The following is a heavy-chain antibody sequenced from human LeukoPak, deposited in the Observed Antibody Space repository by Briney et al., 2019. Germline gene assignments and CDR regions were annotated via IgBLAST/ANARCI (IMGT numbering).Heavy chain of an antibody. CDR3: ARPALGVVVAAHAFDI. CDR1: GYSFTSYW. Sequence: PGESLKISCKGSGYSFTSYWTGWVRQMPGKGLEWMGIIYPGDSDTRYSPSFQGQVTISADKSISTAYLQWSSLKASDTAMYYCARPALGVVVAAHAFDIWGQGTMVTVSS. V-gene: IGHV5-51*01. D-gene: IGHD2-15*01. J-gene: IGHJ3*02. CDR2: IYPGDSDT.